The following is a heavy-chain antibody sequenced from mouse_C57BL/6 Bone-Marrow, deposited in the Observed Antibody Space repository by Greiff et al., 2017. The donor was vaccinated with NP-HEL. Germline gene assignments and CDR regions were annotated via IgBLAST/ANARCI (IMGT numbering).Heavy chain of an antibody. J-gene: IGHJ3*01. CDR3: AGGYGNYGFAY. CDR1: GFSLTSYG. Sequence: VQLVESGPGLVAPSQSLSITCTVSGFSLTSYGVDWVRQSPGKGLEWLGVIWGVGSTNYNSALKSRLSISKDNSKSQVFLKMNSLQTDDTAMYCCAGGYGNYGFAYWGQGTLVTVSA. CDR2: IWGVGST. V-gene: IGHV2-6*01. D-gene: IGHD2-1*01.